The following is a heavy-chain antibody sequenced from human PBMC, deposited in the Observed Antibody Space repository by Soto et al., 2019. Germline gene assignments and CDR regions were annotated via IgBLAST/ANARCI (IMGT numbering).Heavy chain of an antibody. Sequence: QVQLVESGGGVVQPGRSLRLSCAASGFTFSSYGMHWVRQAPGKGLEWVAVIWYDGSNKYYADSVKGRFTISRDNSKNTLYLQMNSLRAEDTAVYYCAREFGSSGWSPVDYWGQGTLVTVSS. J-gene: IGHJ4*02. CDR3: AREFGSSGWSPVDY. CDR1: GFTFSSYG. V-gene: IGHV3-33*01. D-gene: IGHD6-19*01. CDR2: IWYDGSNK.